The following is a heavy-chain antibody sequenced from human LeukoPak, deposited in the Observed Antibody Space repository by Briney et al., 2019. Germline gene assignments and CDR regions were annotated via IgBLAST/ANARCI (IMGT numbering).Heavy chain of an antibody. D-gene: IGHD3-22*01. CDR3: AREYDSSVSSSAFDI. J-gene: IGHJ3*02. CDR1: GYSFTRYW. Sequence: GESLKISCKGSGYSFTRYWIGWVRQMPGKGLEWMGIIYPGDSDTRYSPSFQGQVTISADKSISTAYLQWSSLEASDTAMYYCAREYDSSVSSSAFDIWGQGTMVTVSS. V-gene: IGHV5-51*01. CDR2: IYPGDSDT.